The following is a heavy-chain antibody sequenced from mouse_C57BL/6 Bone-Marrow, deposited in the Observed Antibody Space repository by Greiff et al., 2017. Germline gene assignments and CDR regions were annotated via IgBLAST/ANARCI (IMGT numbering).Heavy chain of an antibody. CDR1: GYTFTEYT. CDR3: ARHEDWGQLRLRFAY. CDR2: FYPGSGSI. J-gene: IGHJ3*01. Sequence: QVQLKESGAELVKPGASVKLSCKASGYTFTEYTIHWVKQRSGQGLEWIGWFYPGSGSIKYNEKFKDKATLTADKSSSTAYMELSRWTSEDSAVYFCARHEDWGQLRLRFAYWGQGTLVTVSA. V-gene: IGHV1-62-2*01. D-gene: IGHD3-2*02.